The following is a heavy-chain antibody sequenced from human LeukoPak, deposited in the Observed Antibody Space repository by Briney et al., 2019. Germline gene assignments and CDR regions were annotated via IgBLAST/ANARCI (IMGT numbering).Heavy chain of an antibody. D-gene: IGHD6-19*01. J-gene: IGHJ3*02. CDR2: ISSSSSYI. CDR1: GFTFSSYS. Sequence: GGSLRLSCAASGFTFSSYSMNWVRQAPGKGLEWVSSISSSSSYIYYADSVKGRFTISRDNAKNSLYLQMNSLRAEDTAVYYCATKIAVAASRDAFDIWGQGTMVTVSS. V-gene: IGHV3-21*01. CDR3: ATKIAVAASRDAFDI.